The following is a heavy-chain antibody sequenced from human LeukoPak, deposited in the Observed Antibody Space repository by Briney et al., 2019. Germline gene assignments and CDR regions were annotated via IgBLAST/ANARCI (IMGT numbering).Heavy chain of an antibody. CDR3: ARASTDTRLGREAGYYGMDV. D-gene: IGHD1-26*01. Sequence: TSETLSLTCTVSGGSISSYYWSWIRQPPGKGLEWIGYIYYSGGTNANRSLKSGVTISVDTSKTQFSLKLSSATAADTAVYHCARASTDTRLGREAGYYGMDVWGQGTTVTVPS. CDR1: GGSISSYY. J-gene: IGHJ6*02. CDR2: IYYSGGT. V-gene: IGHV4-59*01.